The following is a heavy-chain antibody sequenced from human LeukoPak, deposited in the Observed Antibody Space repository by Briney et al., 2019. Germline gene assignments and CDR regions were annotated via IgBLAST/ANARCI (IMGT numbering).Heavy chain of an antibody. J-gene: IGHJ4*02. V-gene: IGHV4-39*01. CDR1: GGSISSSSYY. CDR2: IYYSGST. CDR3: VRQDGGATSY. D-gene: IGHD1-26*01. Sequence: SETLSLTCTVSGGSISSSSYYWGWIRQPPGKGLEWIGSIYYSGSTYYNPSLKSRVTISVDTSKNQFSLKLSSVTAADTAVYYCVRQDGGATSYWGQGTLVTVSS.